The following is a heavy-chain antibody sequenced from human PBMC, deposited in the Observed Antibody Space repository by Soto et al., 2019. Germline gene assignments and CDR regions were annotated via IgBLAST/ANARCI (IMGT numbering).Heavy chain of an antibody. D-gene: IGHD6-6*01. J-gene: IGHJ5*02. CDR1: GGTFSSYT. CDR3: ARDRGIAARPGWFDP. V-gene: IGHV1-69*08. CDR2: IIPILGIA. Sequence: QVQLVQSGAEVKKPGSSVKVSCKASGGTFSSYTISWVRQAPGQGLKWMGRIIPILGIANYAQKFQGRVTITADKSTSTAYMELSSLRSEDTAVYYCARDRGIAARPGWFDPWGQGTLVTVSS.